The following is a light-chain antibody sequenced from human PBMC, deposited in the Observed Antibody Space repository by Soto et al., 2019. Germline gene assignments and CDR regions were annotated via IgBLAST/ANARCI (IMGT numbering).Light chain of an antibody. Sequence: AIRMTQSPSSFSASTGDRVTITCRASQGISSYLAWYQQKPGKAPKLLIYAASTLQSGVPSRFSGSGSGTDFTLTISCXQSEDFATYYCQQYYSYPPTFGGGTKVDTK. CDR1: QGISSY. CDR3: QQYYSYPPT. CDR2: AAS. J-gene: IGKJ4*01. V-gene: IGKV1-8*01.